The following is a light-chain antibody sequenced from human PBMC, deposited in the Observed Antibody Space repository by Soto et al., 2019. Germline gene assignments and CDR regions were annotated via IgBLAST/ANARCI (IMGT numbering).Light chain of an antibody. J-gene: IGKJ4*01. CDR3: QQYGSSPPNT. CDR1: QSVSSSY. Sequence: IVLTQSPGTLSLSPGERATLSCRAIQSVSSSYLAWYQQKPGQAPRLLIYGASSRATGIPDRFSGSGSGTDFTLTISRLEPEDFAVYYCQQYGSSPPNTFGGGTKVDIK. V-gene: IGKV3-20*01. CDR2: GAS.